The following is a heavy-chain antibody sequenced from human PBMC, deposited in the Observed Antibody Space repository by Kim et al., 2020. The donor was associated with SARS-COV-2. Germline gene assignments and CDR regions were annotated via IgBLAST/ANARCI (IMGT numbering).Heavy chain of an antibody. D-gene: IGHD3-10*01. J-gene: IGHJ4*02. Sequence: QKFQGRVTMTRNTSINTAYMELSSLRSEDTAMYYCARGGYYYGSGSYPDYWGQGTLVTVSS. V-gene: IGHV1-8*01. CDR3: ARGGYYYGSGSYPDY.